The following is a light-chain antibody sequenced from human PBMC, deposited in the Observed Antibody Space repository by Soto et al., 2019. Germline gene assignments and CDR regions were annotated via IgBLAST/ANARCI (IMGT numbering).Light chain of an antibody. CDR3: GSWDTSLSAGV. CDR2: DNT. Sequence: QSVLTQPPSVSAAPGQKVTISCSGSSSNIGKNFISWYQQLPGTAPKLLIYDNTQRPLGIPDRFSASKSGTSGTLDITGLQTGDEADYYCGSWDTSLSAGVFXTGTKGTVL. J-gene: IGLJ1*01. CDR1: SSNIGKNF. V-gene: IGLV1-51*01.